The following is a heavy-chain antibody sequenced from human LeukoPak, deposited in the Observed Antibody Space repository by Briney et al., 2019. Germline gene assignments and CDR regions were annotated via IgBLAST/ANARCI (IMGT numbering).Heavy chain of an antibody. J-gene: IGHJ3*02. CDR3: ASSLGIIHAFDI. Sequence: SETLSLTCSVSGGSISSSSYYWGWIRQPPGKGLEWIGSIYYSGSTYYNPSLKSRVTISVDTSKNQFSLKLSSVTAADTAVYYCASSLGIIHAFDIWGQGTMVTVSS. CDR2: IYYSGST. D-gene: IGHD1-14*01. V-gene: IGHV4-39*07. CDR1: GGSISSSSYY.